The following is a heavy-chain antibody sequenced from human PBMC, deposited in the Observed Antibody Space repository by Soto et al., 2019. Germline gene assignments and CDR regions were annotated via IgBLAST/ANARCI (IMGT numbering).Heavy chain of an antibody. CDR2: IYPGDSDT. CDR3: ARHRARCSGGSCYPPGDYYYMDV. J-gene: IGHJ6*03. Sequence: EVQLVQSGAEVKKPGESLKISCKGSGYSFTSYWIGWVRQMPGKGLEWMGIIYPGDSDTRYSPSFQGQVTISADKSISTAYLQWSSLKASDTAMYYCARHRARCSGGSCYPPGDYYYMDVWGKGTTVTVSS. CDR1: GYSFTSYW. V-gene: IGHV5-51*01. D-gene: IGHD2-15*01.